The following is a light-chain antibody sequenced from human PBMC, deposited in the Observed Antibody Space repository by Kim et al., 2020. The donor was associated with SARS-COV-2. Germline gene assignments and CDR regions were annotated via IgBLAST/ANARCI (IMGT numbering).Light chain of an antibody. CDR1: QSIKNW. CDR2: EAS. Sequence: SASVGDRVTFTCRASQSIKNWLAWYQHKPGKAPKLLIYEASTLENGVPSRFSGSGFGTEFTLTISSLQADDFASYFCQQYSSHWTFGQGTKVDIK. J-gene: IGKJ1*01. CDR3: QQYSSHWT. V-gene: IGKV1-5*01.